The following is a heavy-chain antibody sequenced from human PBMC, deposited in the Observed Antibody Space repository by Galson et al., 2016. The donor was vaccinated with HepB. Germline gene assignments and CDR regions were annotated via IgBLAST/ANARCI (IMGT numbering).Heavy chain of an antibody. CDR2: ISGSGDST. V-gene: IGHV3-23*01. Sequence: SLRLSCAASGFIFGNYAMTWVRQAPGEGLEWVSVISGSGDSTYYADSVKGRFTISRDNFKSTLPLQMNSLRAEDTAVYYCVKTQGYSTGWYGMDVWGQGTTVTVSS. D-gene: IGHD6-19*01. CDR1: GFIFGNYA. CDR3: VKTQGYSTGWYGMDV. J-gene: IGHJ6*02.